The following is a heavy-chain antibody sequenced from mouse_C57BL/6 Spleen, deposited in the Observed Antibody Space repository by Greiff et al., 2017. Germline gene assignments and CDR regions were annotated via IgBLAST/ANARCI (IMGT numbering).Heavy chain of an antibody. CDR3: ARSSITTVVANFDY. CDR1: GYAFSSYW. J-gene: IGHJ2*01. Sequence: QVQLKQSGAELVKPGASVKISCKASGYAFSSYWMNWVKQRPGKGLEWIGQIYPGDGDTNYNGKFKGKATLTADKSSSTAYMQLSSLTSEDSAVYFCARSSITTVVANFDYWGQGTTLTVSS. V-gene: IGHV1-80*01. CDR2: IYPGDGDT. D-gene: IGHD1-1*01.